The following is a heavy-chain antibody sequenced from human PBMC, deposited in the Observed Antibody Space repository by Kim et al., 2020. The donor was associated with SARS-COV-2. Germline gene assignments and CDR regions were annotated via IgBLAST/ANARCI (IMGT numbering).Heavy chain of an antibody. CDR2: IYPGDSDT. V-gene: IGHV5-51*01. CDR3: ARQAAYSSSWYFSKTIYYFDY. CDR1: GYSFTSYW. Sequence: GESLKISCKGSGYSFTSYWIGWVRQMPGKGLEWMGIIYPGDSDTRYSPSFQGQVTISADKSISTAYLQWSSLKASDTAMYYCARQAAYSSSWYFSKTIYYFDYWGQGTLVTVSS. D-gene: IGHD6-13*01. J-gene: IGHJ4*02.